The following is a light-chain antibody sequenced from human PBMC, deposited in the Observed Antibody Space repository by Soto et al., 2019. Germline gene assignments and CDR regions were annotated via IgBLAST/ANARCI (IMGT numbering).Light chain of an antibody. CDR2: AAS. V-gene: IGKV1-9*01. CDR1: QGISSF. J-gene: IGKJ5*01. CDR3: QQLNSYPLT. Sequence: DIQLTQSPSFLSASLGDRITITCRASQGISSFLAWYQQKPGKAPRLLIYAASTLQSGVPSRFSGSGSGTDFTLTISSLQPEDFATYFCQQLNSYPLTFGQGTRLEIK.